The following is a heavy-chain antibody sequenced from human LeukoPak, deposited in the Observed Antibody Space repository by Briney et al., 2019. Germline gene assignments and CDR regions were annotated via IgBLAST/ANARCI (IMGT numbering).Heavy chain of an antibody. Sequence: PGGSLRLSCAASGFTFSSYEMNWVRQAPGKGLEWVSYISTSVSSIYYADSVKGRFTISRDNAKNSLYLQMNSLRAEDTAAYYCARARDAFDIWAQGTMVTVSS. CDR3: ARARDAFDI. V-gene: IGHV3-48*03. CDR2: ISTSVSSI. J-gene: IGHJ3*02. CDR1: GFTFSSYE.